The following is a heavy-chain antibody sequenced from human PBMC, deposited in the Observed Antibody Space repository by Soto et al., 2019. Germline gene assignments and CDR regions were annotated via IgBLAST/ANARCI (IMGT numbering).Heavy chain of an antibody. Sequence: EVQLVESGGGLVKPGGSLRLSCAASGFTFSSYSMNWVRQAPGKGLEWVSSISSSSSYIYYADSVKGRFTISRDNAKNSLYLQMNSLRAEDTAVYYCAGGDYGDHNYMDVWGKGTTVTVSS. J-gene: IGHJ6*03. CDR1: GFTFSSYS. V-gene: IGHV3-21*01. D-gene: IGHD4-17*01. CDR2: ISSSSSYI. CDR3: AGGDYGDHNYMDV.